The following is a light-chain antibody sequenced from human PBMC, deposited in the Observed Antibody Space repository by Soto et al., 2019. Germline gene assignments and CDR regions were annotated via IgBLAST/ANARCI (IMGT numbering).Light chain of an antibody. V-gene: IGLV1-40*01. CDR1: NSNIGAGYD. CDR2: GDT. CDR3: QSYDSSLSGPVL. J-gene: IGLJ2*01. Sequence: QSVLTQPPSVSGAPGQRVTTSCTGSNSNIGAGYDVNWYQHLPGTAPKLLIYGDTIRPSGVPDRFSGSKSATSASLAIAGLQVEDEGDYYCQSYDSSLSGPVLFGGGTKLTVL.